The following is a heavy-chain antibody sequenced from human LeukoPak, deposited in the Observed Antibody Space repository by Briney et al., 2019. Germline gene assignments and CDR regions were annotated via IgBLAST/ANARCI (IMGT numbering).Heavy chain of an antibody. Sequence: GESLKISCKASGYSFTSHWIGWVRQMPGKGLEWMGIIFPGDSDTRYSPSFQGQVTISADKSISTAYLQWSSLKASDTAMYYCATTPSGAYHDAFDIWGQGTMVTVSS. V-gene: IGHV5-51*01. D-gene: IGHD2-15*01. J-gene: IGHJ3*02. CDR3: ATTPSGAYHDAFDI. CDR1: GYSFTSHW. CDR2: IFPGDSDT.